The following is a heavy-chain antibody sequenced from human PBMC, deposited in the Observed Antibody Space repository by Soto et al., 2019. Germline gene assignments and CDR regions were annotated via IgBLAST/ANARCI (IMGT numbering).Heavy chain of an antibody. CDR1: GFSFFNYG. D-gene: IGHD3-9*01. CDR2: VTYDSSEK. V-gene: IGHV3-30*18. CDR3: GKAGGSELRYFDWPEVGV. J-gene: IGHJ4*02. Sequence: QVHVVESGGGVVQPGTAVRLYCTASGFSFFNYGFAWIRQAPGKGLEWVAVVTYDSSEKYYADSVKGRFTISRDNSKNTAYLQMDSLQHNDSALYYCGKAGGSELRYFDWPEVGVWGQGTLVTVSS.